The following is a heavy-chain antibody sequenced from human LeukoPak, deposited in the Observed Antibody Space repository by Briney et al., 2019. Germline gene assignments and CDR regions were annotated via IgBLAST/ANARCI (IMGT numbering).Heavy chain of an antibody. J-gene: IGHJ3*02. Sequence: SETLSLTCTVSGGSISSYYWSWIRQPPGKVLEWIGYIYYSGSTNYNPSLKSRVTISVDTSKNQFSLKLSSVTAADTAVYYCARQDTASHAFDIWGQGTMVTVSS. D-gene: IGHD5-18*01. CDR2: IYYSGST. CDR1: GGSISSYY. CDR3: ARQDTASHAFDI. V-gene: IGHV4-59*08.